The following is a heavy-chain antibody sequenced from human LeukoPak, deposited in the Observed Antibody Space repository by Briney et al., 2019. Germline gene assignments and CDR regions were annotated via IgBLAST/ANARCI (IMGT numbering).Heavy chain of an antibody. CDR2: IRSKAYGGTT. D-gene: IGHD3-22*01. Sequence: GALRLSCTASGFTLGDYAMSWFRPAPGKGLEWVGFIRSKAYGGTTEYAASVKGRFTISRDDSKSIAYLQMNSLKTEDTAVYYCTRDSDDSSGYYYGDLDYWGQGTLVTVSS. J-gene: IGHJ4*02. CDR3: TRDSDDSSGYYYGDLDY. CDR1: GFTLGDYA. V-gene: IGHV3-49*03.